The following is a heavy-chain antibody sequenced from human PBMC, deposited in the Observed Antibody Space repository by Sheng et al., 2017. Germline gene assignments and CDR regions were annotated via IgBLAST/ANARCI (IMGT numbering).Heavy chain of an antibody. CDR3: ARDSGYSYALE. D-gene: IGHD5-18*01. CDR2: INPSGGTT. V-gene: IGHV1-46*01. Sequence: QVQLVQSGAEVKKPGASMKVSCKASGYTFTNSYMHWVRQAPGQGLEWMGIINPSGGTTMYAQKFQGRVTMTRDTSTSTVYMELNSLRSEDTAMYYCARDSGYSYALEWGQGTLVTV. J-gene: IGHJ4*02. CDR1: GYTFTNSY.